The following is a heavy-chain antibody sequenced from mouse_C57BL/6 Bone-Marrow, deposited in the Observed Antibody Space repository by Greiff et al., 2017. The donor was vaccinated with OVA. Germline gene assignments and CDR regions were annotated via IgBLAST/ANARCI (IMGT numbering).Heavy chain of an antibody. CDR3: ARKAYSNPYYYAMDY. CDR1: GYAFSSSW. Sequence: QVQLQQSGPELVKPGASVKLSCKASGYAFSSSWMNWVKQRPGKGLEWIGRIYPGDGDTNSNGKFKGKATLTADKSSSTAYMQLNILTTEDSAVYICARKAYSNPYYYAMDYWWQGTAVTVSS. CDR2: IYPGDGDT. D-gene: IGHD2-5*01. V-gene: IGHV1-82*01. J-gene: IGHJ4*01.